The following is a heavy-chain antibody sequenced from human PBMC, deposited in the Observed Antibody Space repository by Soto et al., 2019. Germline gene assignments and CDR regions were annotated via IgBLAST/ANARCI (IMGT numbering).Heavy chain of an antibody. CDR2: VKSKTDGGTT. CDR3: TTDSYITSIIVRFDY. Sequence: GGSLRLSWAASGFTFSNAWISWVRQTPGKGLEWAGRVKSKTDGGTTDFAAPVKGRFAISRDDSKNMVYLEMNSLKTEDTAIYYCTTDSYITSIIVRFDYWGHGTLVTVSS. J-gene: IGHJ4*01. D-gene: IGHD3-22*01. V-gene: IGHV3-15*07. CDR1: GFTFSNAW.